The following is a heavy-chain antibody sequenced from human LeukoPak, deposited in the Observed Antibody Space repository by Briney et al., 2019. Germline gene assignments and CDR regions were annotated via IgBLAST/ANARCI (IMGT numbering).Heavy chain of an antibody. Sequence: SETLSLTCTVSGYSISSGYYWGWIRQPPGKGLEWIGSIYHSGSTYYNPSLKSRVTISVDTSKNQFSLKLSSVTAADTAVYYCASEIVGATTYFDYWGQGTLVTVSS. CDR3: ASEIVGATTYFDY. CDR2: IYHSGST. D-gene: IGHD1-26*01. J-gene: IGHJ4*02. CDR1: GYSISSGYY. V-gene: IGHV4-38-2*02.